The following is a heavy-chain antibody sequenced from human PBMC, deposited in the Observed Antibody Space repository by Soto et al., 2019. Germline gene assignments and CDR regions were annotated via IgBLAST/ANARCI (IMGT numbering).Heavy chain of an antibody. CDR3: ARGATYYDFWSGYYPRWGPYYYYGMDV. Sequence: PSETLSLTCAVYGGSFSGYYWSWIRQPPGKGLEWIGEISHSGSTNYNPSLKSRVTISVDTSKNQFSLKLSSVTAADTAVYYCARGATYYDFWSGYYPRWGPYYYYGMDVWGQGTTVTVSS. CDR2: ISHSGST. CDR1: GGSFSGYY. J-gene: IGHJ6*02. D-gene: IGHD3-3*01. V-gene: IGHV4-34*01.